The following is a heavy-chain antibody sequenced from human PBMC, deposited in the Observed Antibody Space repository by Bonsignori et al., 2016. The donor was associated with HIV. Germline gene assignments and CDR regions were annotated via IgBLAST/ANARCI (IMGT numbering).Heavy chain of an antibody. CDR2: ISGSGGST. D-gene: IGHD3-3*01. J-gene: IGHJ4*02. V-gene: IGHV3-23*01. Sequence: VRQAPGKGLEWVSAISGSGGSTYYADSVKGRFTISRDNSKNTLYLQMNSLRAEDTAVYYCAKVAPQLRFLEWLLDGRGVNDYWGQGTLVTVSS. CDR3: AKVAPQLRFLEWLLDGRGVNDY.